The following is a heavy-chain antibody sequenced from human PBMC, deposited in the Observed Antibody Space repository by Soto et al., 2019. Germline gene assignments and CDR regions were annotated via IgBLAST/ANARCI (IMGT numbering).Heavy chain of an antibody. CDR3: AKNETTRPWFDP. V-gene: IGHV4-31*03. Sequence: LSLTCTVSGGSIRNGNYYWSWIRQLPGKGLEWIGNIYYIGTTSYNPSLKSRVIISIDTSKNQFSLELTSVLAADTAVYYCAKNETTRPWFDPWGQGTLVTVPQ. J-gene: IGHJ5*02. CDR2: IYYIGTT. D-gene: IGHD1-1*01. CDR1: GGSIRNGNYY.